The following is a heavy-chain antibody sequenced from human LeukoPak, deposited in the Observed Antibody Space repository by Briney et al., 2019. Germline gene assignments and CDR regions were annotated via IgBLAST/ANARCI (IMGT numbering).Heavy chain of an antibody. Sequence: ASVKVSCKASGYTFTSYGISWVRQAPGQGLEWMGWISAYNGNTNYAQKLQGRVTMTTDTSTSTAYMELRSLRSDDTAVYYCARASGQITMVRGVIRAFDIWGQGTMVTVSS. J-gene: IGHJ3*02. D-gene: IGHD3-10*01. CDR3: ARASGQITMVRGVIRAFDI. V-gene: IGHV1-18*01. CDR1: GYTFTSYG. CDR2: ISAYNGNT.